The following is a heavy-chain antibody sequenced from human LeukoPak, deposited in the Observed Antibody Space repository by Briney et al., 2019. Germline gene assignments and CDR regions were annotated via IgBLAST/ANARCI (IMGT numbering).Heavy chain of an antibody. V-gene: IGHV3-23*01. D-gene: IGHD5-18*01. Sequence: PGGSLRLSCAASGFTFSSYAMSWVRQAPGKGLEWVSAISGSGGSTYYADSVKGRFTISRDNSKNTLYLQMNSLRAEDTAVYYYAKDHGYGFVPFDYWGQGTLVTVSS. CDR1: GFTFSSYA. CDR3: AKDHGYGFVPFDY. J-gene: IGHJ4*02. CDR2: ISGSGGST.